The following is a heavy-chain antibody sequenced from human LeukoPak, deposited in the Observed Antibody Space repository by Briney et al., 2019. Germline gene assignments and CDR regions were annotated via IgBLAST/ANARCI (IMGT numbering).Heavy chain of an antibody. J-gene: IGHJ4*02. Sequence: PGGSLRLSCAASGFTFSTYGMSWVRQAPGKGLEWVSTISGSGGSTYYADSVKGRFTISRDNSKNTLYVQMNSLRAEDTAVYYCAKVFSGSYSQFDYWGQGTLVTVSS. CDR3: AKVFSGSYSQFDY. CDR2: ISGSGGST. CDR1: GFTFSTYG. V-gene: IGHV3-23*01. D-gene: IGHD1-26*01.